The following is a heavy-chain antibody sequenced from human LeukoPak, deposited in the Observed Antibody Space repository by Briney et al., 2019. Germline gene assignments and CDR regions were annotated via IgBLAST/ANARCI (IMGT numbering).Heavy chain of an antibody. CDR1: GGTFSSYA. J-gene: IGHJ5*02. CDR2: IIPIFGTA. D-gene: IGHD2-2*01. V-gene: IGHV1-69*13. CDR3: ARALSLGYCSSTSCLNWFDP. Sequence: GASVKVSCKASGGTFSSYAISWVRQAPGQGLEWIGGIIPIFGTANYAQKFQGRVTITADESTRTAYMELSSLRSEDTAVYYCARALSLGYCSSTSCLNWFDPWGQGTLVTVSS.